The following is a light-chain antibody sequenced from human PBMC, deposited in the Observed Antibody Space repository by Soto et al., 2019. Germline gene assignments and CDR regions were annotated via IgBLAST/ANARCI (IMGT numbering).Light chain of an antibody. V-gene: IGKV3-20*01. CDR2: GAS. CDR3: QQYNNWPWT. Sequence: EIVLTQSPGTLSLSPGERATLSCRASQSVGSNYLAWYQQKPGQAPRILIFGASGRATGIPDRFSGSGSGTDFTLTISSLQSEDFAVYYCQQYNNWPWTFGQGTKVDIK. CDR1: QSVGSNY. J-gene: IGKJ1*01.